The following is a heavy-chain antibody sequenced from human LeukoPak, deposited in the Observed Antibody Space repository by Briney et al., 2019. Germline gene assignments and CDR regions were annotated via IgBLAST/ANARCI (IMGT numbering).Heavy chain of an antibody. J-gene: IGHJ6*02. CDR2: ISAYNGNT. Sequence: ASVKVSCKASGGTFSSYAISWVRQAPGQGLEWMGWISAYNGNTNYAQKLQGRVTMTTDTSTSTAYMELRSLRSDDTAVYYCARVPSLVRGVIRPYYYYGMDVWGQGTTVTVSS. D-gene: IGHD3-10*01. CDR1: GGTFSSYA. CDR3: ARVPSLVRGVIRPYYYYGMDV. V-gene: IGHV1-18*01.